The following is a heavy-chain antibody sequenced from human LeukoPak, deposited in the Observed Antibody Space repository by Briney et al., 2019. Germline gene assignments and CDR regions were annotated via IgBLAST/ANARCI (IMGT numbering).Heavy chain of an antibody. CDR1: GYTFTSYG. V-gene: IGHV1-18*01. CDR3: ARAGAVVDNWFDP. CDR2: ISTYNNNT. D-gene: IGHD2-15*01. Sequence: GASVKVSCKASGYTFTSYGITWVRQAPGQGLEWMGWISTYNNNTKSAQKVQDRVTMTTDTSTTTAYMELRSLTSDDTAVYYCARAGAVVDNWFDPWGQGTLVTVSS. J-gene: IGHJ5*02.